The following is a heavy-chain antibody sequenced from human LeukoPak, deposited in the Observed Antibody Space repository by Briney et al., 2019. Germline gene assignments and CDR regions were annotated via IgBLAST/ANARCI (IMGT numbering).Heavy chain of an antibody. CDR1: GYTFTGYY. CDR2: INPNSGGT. D-gene: IGHD5-12*01. V-gene: IGHV1-2*02. J-gene: IGHJ4*02. CDR3: ARAEFDSAYFDYFDY. Sequence: ASVKVSYKASGYTFTGYYMHWVRQAPGQGLEWMGWINPNSGGTNYAQKFQGRVTMTRDTSITTAYMELSRLRSDDTAVYYCARAEFDSAYFDYFDYWGQGTLVTVSS.